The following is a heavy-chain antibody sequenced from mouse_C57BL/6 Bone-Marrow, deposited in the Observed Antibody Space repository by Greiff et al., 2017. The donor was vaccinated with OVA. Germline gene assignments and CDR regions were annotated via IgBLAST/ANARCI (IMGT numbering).Heavy chain of an antibody. CDR2: IDPSDSYT. V-gene: IGHV1-50*01. CDR1: GYTFTSYW. J-gene: IGHJ2*01. CDR3: ARGLRSDY. D-gene: IGHD1-1*01. Sequence: VQLQQPGAELVKPGASVKLSCKASGYTFTSYWMQWVKQRPGQGLEWIGEIDPSDSYTNYNQKFKGKATLTVDTSSSTAYMQLSSLTSEDSAVYYCARGLRSDYWGQGTTLTVSS.